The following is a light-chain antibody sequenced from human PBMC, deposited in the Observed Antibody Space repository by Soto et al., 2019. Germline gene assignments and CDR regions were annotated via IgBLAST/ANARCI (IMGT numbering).Light chain of an antibody. CDR2: AAS. CDR3: HQTYIAPWA. Sequence: DIQVTQSPSSLSASVGDRVTITCLSSQSIINFLNWYQHKPGKAPNLLIFAASTLQSGVPSRFSGSGSGTDFTLTITSLQPEDFATYYCHQTYIAPWACGQGTKVDIK. CDR1: QSIINF. V-gene: IGKV1-39*01. J-gene: IGKJ1*01.